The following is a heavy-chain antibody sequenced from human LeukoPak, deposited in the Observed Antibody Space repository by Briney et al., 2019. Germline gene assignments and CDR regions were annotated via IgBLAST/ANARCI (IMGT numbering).Heavy chain of an antibody. J-gene: IGHJ4*02. CDR1: GGSIVSHY. CDR2: FYASGTT. V-gene: IGHV4-4*07. D-gene: IGHD6-19*01. Sequence: PSETLSLTCTVSGGSIVSHYWDWIRQPAGRGLEWIGRFYASGTTNTSPSLKSRVTMPVDTSKNQFSLKLSSVTAADTAVYYCARAGYTSGWYGDNYYFDYWGQGTLVGVSS. CDR3: ARAGYTSGWYGDNYYFDY.